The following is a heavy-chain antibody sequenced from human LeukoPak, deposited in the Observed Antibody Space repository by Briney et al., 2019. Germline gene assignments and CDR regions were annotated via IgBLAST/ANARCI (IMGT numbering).Heavy chain of an antibody. D-gene: IGHD3-16*01. CDR1: GGSISSYY. CDR3: ARDYTFGYFDL. V-gene: IGHV4-59*01. CDR2: IYYSGST. J-gene: IGHJ2*01. Sequence: SETLSLTYTVSGGSISSYYWSWIRQPPGKGLEWIGYIYYSGSTNYNPSLKSRVTISVDTSKNQFSLKLSSVTAADTAVYYCARDYTFGYFDLWGRGTLVTVSS.